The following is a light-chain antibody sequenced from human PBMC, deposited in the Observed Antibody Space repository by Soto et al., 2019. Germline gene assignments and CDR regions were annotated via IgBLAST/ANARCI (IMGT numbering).Light chain of an antibody. Sequence: QSVLTQPASVSGSPGRSITISCTGTSSDIGGDYNYVSWYQQHPGKAPKLMIYEVSDRPSGVSNRLSGSRSGNTASLTISGLQAEDEADYYCSSYTSSRTLVFGTGTKVTV. CDR3: SSYTSSRTLV. J-gene: IGLJ1*01. V-gene: IGLV2-14*01. CDR2: EVS. CDR1: SSDIGGDYNY.